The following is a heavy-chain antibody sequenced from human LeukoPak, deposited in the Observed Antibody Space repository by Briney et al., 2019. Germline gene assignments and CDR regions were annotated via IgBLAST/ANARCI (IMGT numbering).Heavy chain of an antibody. D-gene: IGHD6-13*01. V-gene: IGHV3-7*01. CDR2: IQGDGSKK. J-gene: IGHJ4*02. CDR3: ARDHRMAAAGSDY. CDR1: GFTFSNYW. Sequence: GGSLRLSCVVSGFTFSNYWMSWVRQAPGKGLEWVANIQGDGSKKYYVDSVKGRFTISRDNAKNSLYLQMNSLRDEDTAVYYCARDHRMAAAGSDYRGQGTLVTVSS.